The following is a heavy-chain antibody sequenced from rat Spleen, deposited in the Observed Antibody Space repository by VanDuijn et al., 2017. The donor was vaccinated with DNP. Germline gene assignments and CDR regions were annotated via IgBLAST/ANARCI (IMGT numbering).Heavy chain of an antibody. CDR2: IRDKANGYIT. CDR1: GFTFTDFS. CDR3: ARWIPTAHLDY. J-gene: IGHJ2*01. V-gene: IGHV7-7*01. Sequence: EVKLLESGGGLVQPGGSMRLSCAASGFTFTDFSMNWIRQPAGKAPEWLAFIRDKANGYITEYNPSVKGRFTISRDNTQNMLYLQMNTLRAEDTATYYCARWIPTAHLDYWGQGVMVTVSS. D-gene: IGHD2-2*01.